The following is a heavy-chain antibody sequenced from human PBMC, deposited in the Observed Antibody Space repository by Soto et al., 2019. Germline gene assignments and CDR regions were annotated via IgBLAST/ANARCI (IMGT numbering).Heavy chain of an antibody. CDR1: GGTFSTYS. D-gene: IGHD1-26*01. CDR3: SSSSGNNYGVGTNYYFDY. J-gene: IGHJ4*02. Sequence: QVQLVQSGAEVKKPGSSVKVSCKTSGGTFSTYSIVWVRQAPGEGLEWMGGIIPIFGTANYAQKFQDGVTITEDKSTNTAFMELSSLKSEDTAMYYCSSSSGNNYGVGTNYYFDYWGQGTLVTVSS. CDR2: IIPIFGTA. V-gene: IGHV1-69*06.